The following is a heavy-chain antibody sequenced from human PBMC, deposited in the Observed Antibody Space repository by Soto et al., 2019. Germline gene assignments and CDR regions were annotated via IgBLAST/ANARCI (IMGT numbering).Heavy chain of an antibody. D-gene: IGHD4-4*01. J-gene: IGHJ6*02. CDR1: GGSFSGYY. V-gene: IGHV4-34*01. CDR3: AIDYSNYVGYYYGMDV. Sequence: SETLSLTGAVYGGSFSGYYWSWIRQPPGKGLEWIGEINHSGSTNYNPPLKSRVTISVDTSKNQFSLKLSSVTAADTAVYYCAIDYSNYVGYYYGMDVWGQGTTVXVS. CDR2: INHSGST.